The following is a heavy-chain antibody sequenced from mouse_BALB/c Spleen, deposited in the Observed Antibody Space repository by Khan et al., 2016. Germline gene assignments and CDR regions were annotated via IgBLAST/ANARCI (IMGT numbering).Heavy chain of an antibody. D-gene: IGHD1-1*01. CDR2: ISYSGST. J-gene: IGHJ2*01. CDR1: GYSITSDYA. Sequence: EVKLLESGPGLVKPSQSLSLTCTVTGYSITSDYAWNWIRQFPGNKLEWMGYISYSGSTSYNPSLKSRISITRDTSKNQFFLQLNSVTTEDTATYSCARKTRGCSSDWGQGTTLTVSS. V-gene: IGHV3-2*02. CDR3: ARKTRGCSSD.